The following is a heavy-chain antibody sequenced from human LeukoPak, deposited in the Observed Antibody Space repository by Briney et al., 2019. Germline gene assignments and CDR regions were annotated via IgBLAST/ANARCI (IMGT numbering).Heavy chain of an antibody. J-gene: IGHJ3*02. CDR3: ARGLWDCSGGSCYSAAFDI. Sequence: PGGSLRLSCAASGFTVSSNYMSWVRQAPGKGLEWVSVIYSGGSTYYADSVKGRFTISRDNSKNTLYLQMNSLRAEDTAMYYCARGLWDCSGGSCYSAAFDIWGQGTMVTVSS. V-gene: IGHV3-53*01. D-gene: IGHD2-15*01. CDR1: GFTVSSNY. CDR2: IYSGGST.